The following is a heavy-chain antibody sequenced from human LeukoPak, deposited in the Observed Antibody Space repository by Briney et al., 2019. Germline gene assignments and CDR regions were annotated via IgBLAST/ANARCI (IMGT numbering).Heavy chain of an antibody. CDR2: IGDTT. Sequence: GGSLRLSCAASRFTFSTYAMSWVRQAPGKGLEWVSAIGDTTYYADSVKGRFTISRDNSKNTLYLQMNNLRAEDAAIYYCAKAYAFVGANYFDYWGQGTLVTVSS. V-gene: IGHV3-23*01. CDR3: AKAYAFVGANYFDY. CDR1: RFTFSTYA. D-gene: IGHD1-26*01. J-gene: IGHJ4*02.